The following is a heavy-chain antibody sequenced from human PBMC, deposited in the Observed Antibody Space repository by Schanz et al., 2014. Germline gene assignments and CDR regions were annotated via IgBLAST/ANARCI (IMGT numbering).Heavy chain of an antibody. CDR2: INPSGGST. Sequence: QVQLVQSGAEVKKPGASVKVSCKASGYTFSDYYIHWVRQAPGQGLEWMGMINPSGGSTTYAQKFQGRVTMTRDTSTSTAYMELRSLRSDDTAVYYCVRVPSRDVSFDLWGRGTLVTVSS. D-gene: IGHD3-16*01. CDR1: GYTFSDYY. CDR3: VRVPSRDVSFDL. V-gene: IGHV1-46*01. J-gene: IGHJ2*01.